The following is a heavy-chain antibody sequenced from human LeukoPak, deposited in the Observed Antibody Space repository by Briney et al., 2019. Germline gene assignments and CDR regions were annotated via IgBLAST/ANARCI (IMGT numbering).Heavy chain of an antibody. J-gene: IGHJ4*02. V-gene: IGHV4-59*02. Sequence: SETLSLTCVVSGGSVSGYYWGWIRQPPGRGLEWIGYVYYSGSTNYNPSFKSRITISVDTSRNRFSLQLSSVTAADTAVYYCARIHRYCSGGACYVLDNWGQGTLVAVSS. CDR1: GGSVSGYY. D-gene: IGHD2-15*01. CDR2: VYYSGST. CDR3: ARIHRYCSGGACYVLDN.